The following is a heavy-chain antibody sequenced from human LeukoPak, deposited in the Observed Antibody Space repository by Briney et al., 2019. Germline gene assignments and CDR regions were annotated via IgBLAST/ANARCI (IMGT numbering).Heavy chain of an antibody. V-gene: IGHV3-74*01. CDR2: INSDGSST. J-gene: IGHJ3*02. D-gene: IGHD6-19*01. CDR3: ARSVALDAFDI. CDR1: GFTFSSYW. Sequence: PGGSLRLSCAASGFTFSSYWMHWVRQAPGKGLVWVSRINSDGSSTSYADSVKGRFTISRDNAKNTLYLQMNSLRAEDTAVYYCARSVALDAFDIWGQGTMVTVSS.